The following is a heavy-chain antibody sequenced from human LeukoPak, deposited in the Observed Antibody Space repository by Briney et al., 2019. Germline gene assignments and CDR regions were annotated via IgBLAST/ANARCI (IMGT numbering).Heavy chain of an antibody. Sequence: SETLSLTCTVSGGSINSSPYYWGWIRQPPGKGLEWIGSIYYSGTTHYSPSLESRVTISVDTSKNQFSLKLASVTAADTAIYYCAKGAGGFSYYNWFDPWGQGTLVTVSS. CDR1: GGSINSSPYY. CDR2: IYYSGTT. CDR3: AKGAGGFSYYNWFDP. D-gene: IGHD5-18*01. V-gene: IGHV4-39*07. J-gene: IGHJ5*02.